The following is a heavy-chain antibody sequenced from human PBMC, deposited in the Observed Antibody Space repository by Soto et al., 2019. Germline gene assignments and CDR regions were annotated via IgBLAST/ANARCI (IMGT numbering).Heavy chain of an antibody. CDR1: GFTFSSYS. CDR2: ISSSSSYI. J-gene: IGHJ4*02. V-gene: IGHV3-21*01. CDR3: ARDYLPGGSFEPLDY. D-gene: IGHD3-16*01. Sequence: AGGSLRLSCAASGFTFSSYSMNWVRQAPGKGLEWVSSISSSSSYIYYADSVKGRFTISRDNAKNSLYLQMNSLRAEDTAVYYCARDYLPGGSFEPLDYWGQGTLVTVSS.